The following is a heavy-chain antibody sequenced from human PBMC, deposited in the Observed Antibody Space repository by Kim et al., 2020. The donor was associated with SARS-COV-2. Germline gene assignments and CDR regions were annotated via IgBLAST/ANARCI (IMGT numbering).Heavy chain of an antibody. CDR1: GFTFSSYA. CDR3: AKGEVVAAMGPSYYYYGMDV. CDR2: ISGSGGST. Sequence: GGSLRLSCAASGFTFSSYAMSWVRQAPGKGLEWVSAISGSGGSTYYADSVKGRFTISRDNSKNTLYLQMNSLRAEDTAVYYCAKGEVVAAMGPSYYYYGMDVWGQGTTVTVSS. J-gene: IGHJ6*02. V-gene: IGHV3-23*01. D-gene: IGHD2-15*01.